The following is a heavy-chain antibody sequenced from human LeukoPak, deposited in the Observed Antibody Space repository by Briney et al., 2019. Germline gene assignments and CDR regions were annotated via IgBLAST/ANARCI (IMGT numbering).Heavy chain of an antibody. CDR3: ASLLGYCSSTSCPPDY. CDR1: GGSFSGYY. J-gene: IGHJ4*02. Sequence: SETLSLTCAVYGGSFSGYYWSWIRQPPGKGLEWIGYIYYSGSTNYNPSLKSRVTISVDTSKNQFSLKLSSVTAADTAVYYCASLLGYCSSTSCPPDYWGQGTLVTVFS. V-gene: IGHV4-59*01. CDR2: IYYSGST. D-gene: IGHD2-2*01.